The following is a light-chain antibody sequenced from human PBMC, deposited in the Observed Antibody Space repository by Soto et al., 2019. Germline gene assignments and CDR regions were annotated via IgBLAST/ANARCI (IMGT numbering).Light chain of an antibody. Sequence: QAVLTQPASVSGSPGQSITISCTGTSSDVGGYNYVSWYQQHPGKAPNLMIYDVSNRPSGVSTRFSGSKSGNTASLTISGLQAEDEADYYCSSYTSSSTPVVFGGGTKLTVL. CDR3: SSYTSSSTPVV. CDR1: SSDVGGYNY. J-gene: IGLJ2*01. CDR2: DVS. V-gene: IGLV2-14*01.